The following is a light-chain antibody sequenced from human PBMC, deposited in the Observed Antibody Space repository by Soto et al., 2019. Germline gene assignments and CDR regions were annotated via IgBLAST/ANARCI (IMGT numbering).Light chain of an antibody. CDR1: SSNIGSNT. Sequence: QPVLTQPPSASGTPGQRVTISCSGGSSNIGSNTVSWYQQLPGTAPKLVMYVNNQRSSGVPDRFSGSKSGTSASLAISGLQSEDEADYYCATWDDSLNGPVFGGGIKLTVL. CDR3: ATWDDSLNGPV. J-gene: IGLJ2*01. V-gene: IGLV1-44*01. CDR2: VNN.